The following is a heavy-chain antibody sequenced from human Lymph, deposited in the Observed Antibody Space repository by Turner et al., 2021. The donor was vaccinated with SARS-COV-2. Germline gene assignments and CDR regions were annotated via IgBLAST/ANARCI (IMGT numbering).Heavy chain of an antibody. D-gene: IGHD3-22*01. V-gene: IGHV1-2*02. CDR2: INPNSGGT. CDR1: GYTFTDYY. CDR3: ARGGLYYYDSSAYYNDAFDI. Sequence: QVQLVQSGAEVKKPGASVKDSCKASGYTFTDYYMHWVRQAPGQGLEWMGWINPNSGGTDYAQKFQGRVTVTRDASFNTAYMELTRLRSDDTAVYYCARGGLYYYDSSAYYNDAFDIWGQGTMVTVSS. J-gene: IGHJ3*02.